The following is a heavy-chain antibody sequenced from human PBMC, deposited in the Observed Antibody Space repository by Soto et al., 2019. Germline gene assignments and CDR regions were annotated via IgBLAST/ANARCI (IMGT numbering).Heavy chain of an antibody. CDR2: INQDGSDK. Sequence: EVQLVESGGGLVQPGGSLRLSCAASGITISSTWMSWVRLAPGKGLEWVATINQDGSDKNYVESVKGRFSISKDSAKNSLYLQMNSLRGEDTAVYYCARGPYWGQGTLVTVSS. V-gene: IGHV3-7*03. J-gene: IGHJ4*02. CDR3: ARGPY. CDR1: GITISSTW.